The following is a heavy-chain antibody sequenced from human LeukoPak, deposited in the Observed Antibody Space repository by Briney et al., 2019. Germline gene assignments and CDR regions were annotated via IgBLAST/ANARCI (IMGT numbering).Heavy chain of an antibody. CDR3: ARDNRRDGYKIFDY. J-gene: IGHJ4*02. V-gene: IGHV4-38-2*02. CDR1: GYSISSGYY. Sequence: SETLSLTCAVSGYSISSGYYWGWIRQPPGKGLEWIGSVYFGGTTYYNPSLRSRVTVSLDTSKNQVSLTLNSVTAADTAVYYCARDNRRDGYKIFDYWGQGTLVTVSS. CDR2: VYFGGTT. D-gene: IGHD5-24*01.